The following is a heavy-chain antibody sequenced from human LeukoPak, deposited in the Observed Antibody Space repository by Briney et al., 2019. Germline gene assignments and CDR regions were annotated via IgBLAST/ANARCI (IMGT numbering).Heavy chain of an antibody. V-gene: IGHV4-4*07. Sequence: SSETLSLTCTVSGGFISSYYWSWIRQPAGKGLEWIGRIYTSGGTNYNASLKSRVSMSVDTSKNQFSQKLSSVTAADTAVFYCARENSGSYRESDYWGQGPLVTVSS. CDR2: IYTSGGT. CDR3: ARENSGSYRESDY. D-gene: IGHD1-26*01. J-gene: IGHJ4*02. CDR1: GGFISSYY.